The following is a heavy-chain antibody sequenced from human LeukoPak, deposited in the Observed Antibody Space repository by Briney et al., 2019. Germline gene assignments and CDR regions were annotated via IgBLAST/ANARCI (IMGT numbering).Heavy chain of an antibody. Sequence: SETLSLTCAVYGGSFSGYYWSWIRQPPGKGLEWIGEINHSGSTNYNPSLKSRVTISVDTSKNQFSLKLSSVTAADTAVYYCGTADSYSNYPDYWGQGTLVTVSS. J-gene: IGHJ4*02. CDR1: GGSFSGYY. D-gene: IGHD4-11*01. V-gene: IGHV4-34*01. CDR2: INHSGST. CDR3: GTADSYSNYPDY.